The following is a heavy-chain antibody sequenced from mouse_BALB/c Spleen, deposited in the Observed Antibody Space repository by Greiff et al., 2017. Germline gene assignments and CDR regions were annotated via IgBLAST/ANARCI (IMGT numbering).Heavy chain of an antibody. Sequence: EVHLVESGGGLVKPGGSLKLSCAASGFTFSSYTMSWVRQTPEKRLEWVATISSGGGNTYYPDSVKGRFTISRDNAKNNLYLQMSSLRSEDTALYYCARYASPIYYGNYEVMDYWGQGTSVTVSS. D-gene: IGHD2-1*01. V-gene: IGHV5-9*03. CDR3: ARYASPIYYGNYEVMDY. CDR2: ISSGGGNT. J-gene: IGHJ4*01. CDR1: GFTFSSYT.